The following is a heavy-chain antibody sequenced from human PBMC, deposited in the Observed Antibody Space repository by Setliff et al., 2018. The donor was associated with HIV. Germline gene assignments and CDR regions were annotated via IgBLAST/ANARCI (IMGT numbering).Heavy chain of an antibody. J-gene: IGHJ4*02. CDR2: ITGSGDTI. CDR3: AREATPRHSSGWVYFDY. CDR1: GITVSGIY. V-gene: IGHV3-11*04. Sequence: PGGSLRLSCVASGITVSGIYMTWVRQAPGKGLEWVSYITGSGDTIYYADSVKGRFTMSRDNAKDSVYLQMNTLRVEDTAVYYCAREATPRHSSGWVYFDYWGQGMMVTVSS. D-gene: IGHD6-19*01.